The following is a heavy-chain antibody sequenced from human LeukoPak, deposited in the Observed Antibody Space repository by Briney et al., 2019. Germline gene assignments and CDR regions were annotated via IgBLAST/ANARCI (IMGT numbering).Heavy chain of an antibody. J-gene: IGHJ4*02. Sequence: ASVTVSCKASGYTFTGYYMHWVRPAPGQGLEWMGWINPNSGGTNYAQKFQGRVTITRDTSIGTAYMELSRLRSDDTAVYYCARSGKGWFGELLLGYWGQGTLVTVSS. CDR1: GYTFTGYY. V-gene: IGHV1-2*02. CDR2: INPNSGGT. D-gene: IGHD3-10*01. CDR3: ARSGKGWFGELLLGY.